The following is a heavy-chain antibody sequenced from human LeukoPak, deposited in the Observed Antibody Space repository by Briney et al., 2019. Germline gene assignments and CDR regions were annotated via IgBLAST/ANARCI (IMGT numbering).Heavy chain of an antibody. CDR1: GFTFSNYA. J-gene: IGHJ4*02. Sequence: PGGSLRLSCAASGFTFSNYAMHWVRQAPGKGLEWVAVISYDGSNKYYADSVKGRFTISRDNSKNTLYLQMNSLRAEDTAVYYCANGGVMGGNGEKTYRRRDPAGLDYWGQGTLVTVSS. D-gene: IGHD3-16*01. CDR2: ISYDGSNK. V-gene: IGHV3-30*04. CDR3: ANGGVMGGNGEKTYRRRDPAGLDY.